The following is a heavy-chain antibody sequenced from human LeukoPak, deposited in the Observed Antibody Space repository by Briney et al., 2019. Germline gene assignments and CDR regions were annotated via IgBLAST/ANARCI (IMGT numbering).Heavy chain of an antibody. CDR3: ASRAIGWYRDANWFDP. CDR1: GFSFSTYS. D-gene: IGHD6-19*01. V-gene: IGHV3-48*04. J-gene: IGHJ5*02. CDR2: IRGDSDTI. Sequence: GSLRLSCAASGFSFSTYSMNWVRQAPGKGLEWLSYIRGDSDTIYYADSVKGRFTISRDNAKNSLYLQINSLRAEDTAVYYCASRAIGWYRDANWFDPWGQGTLVTVSS.